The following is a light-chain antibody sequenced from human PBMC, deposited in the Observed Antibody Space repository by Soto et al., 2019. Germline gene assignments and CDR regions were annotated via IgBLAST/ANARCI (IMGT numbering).Light chain of an antibody. CDR3: QQNRSYPST. V-gene: IGKV3-20*01. CDR2: GAS. Sequence: IVLRTTPVTLSLSQGERATLSCRASQSVSSSYLAWYQQKPGQAPRLLIYGASSRATGIPDRFSGSGSGTDFTLTISSLQAEDFATYYCQQNRSYPSTFGGGTKVDIK. CDR1: QSVSSSY. J-gene: IGKJ4*01.